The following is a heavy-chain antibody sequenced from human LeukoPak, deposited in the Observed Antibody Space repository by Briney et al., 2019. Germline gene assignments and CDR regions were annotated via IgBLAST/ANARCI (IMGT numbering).Heavy chain of an antibody. V-gene: IGHV3-33*01. CDR1: EFTFTTYG. CDR3: ARDWKTNSFDY. Sequence: GGSLRLSCAASEFTFTTYGMHWVRQAPGKGLEWVAFIYYDGSNIYYADYVKGRFTISRDISKDTLYLQMDSLRAEDTAIYYCARDWKTNSFDYWGQGTLVTVSS. CDR2: IYYDGSNI. J-gene: IGHJ4*02. D-gene: IGHD1-1*01.